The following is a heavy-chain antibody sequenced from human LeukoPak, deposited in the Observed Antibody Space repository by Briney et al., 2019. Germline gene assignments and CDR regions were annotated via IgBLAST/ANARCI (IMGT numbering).Heavy chain of an antibody. CDR2: ISGSGGST. Sequence: QTGGSLRLSCAASGFTFSSYAMSWVRQAPGKGLEWVSAISGSGGSTYYADSVKGRFTISRDNSKNTLYLQMNSLRAEDTAVYYCAKDPTRGYYDSSGYYTDAFDIWGQGTMVTVSS. CDR3: AKDPTRGYYDSSGYYTDAFDI. CDR1: GFTFSSYA. J-gene: IGHJ3*02. V-gene: IGHV3-23*01. D-gene: IGHD3-22*01.